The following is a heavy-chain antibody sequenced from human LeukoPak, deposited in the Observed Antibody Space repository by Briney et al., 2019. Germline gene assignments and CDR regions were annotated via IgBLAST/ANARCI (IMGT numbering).Heavy chain of an antibody. V-gene: IGHV3-33*08. CDR3: ARDFYPLATAPSTTLFDY. CDR2: IWYDGSNK. J-gene: IGHJ4*02. Sequence: GGSLRLSCAASGFTFGSYAMYWVRQAPGKGLEWVAVIWYDGSNKYYADSVKGRFTISRDNSKNTLYLQMNSLRAEDTAVYYCARDFYPLATAPSTTLFDYWGQGTLVTVSS. CDR1: GFTFGSYA. D-gene: IGHD2/OR15-2a*01.